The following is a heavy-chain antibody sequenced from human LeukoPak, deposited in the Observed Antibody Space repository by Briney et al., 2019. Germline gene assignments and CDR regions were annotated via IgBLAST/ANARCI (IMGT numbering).Heavy chain of an antibody. CDR3: ARGPIYYDILTGYYPTGGSFDY. CDR2: IYPGDSDT. D-gene: IGHD3-9*01. V-gene: IGHV5-51*01. J-gene: IGHJ4*02. Sequence: GESLKISCKGSGYSFTSYWIGWVRQMPGKGLEWVGIIYPGDSDTRYSPSFQGQVTISADKSISTAYLQWSSLKASDTAMYYCARGPIYYDILTGYYPTGGSFDYWGQGTLVTVSS. CDR1: GYSFTSYW.